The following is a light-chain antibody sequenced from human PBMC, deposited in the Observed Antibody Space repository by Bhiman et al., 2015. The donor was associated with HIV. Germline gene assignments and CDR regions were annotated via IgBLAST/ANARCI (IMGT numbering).Light chain of an antibody. J-gene: IGLJ3*02. CDR2: DVT. CDR1: SSDVGGYDH. V-gene: IGLV2-14*01. Sequence: QSALTQPASVSGSPGHSITISCTGSSSDVGGYDHVSWYQQYPGKAPKLIILDVTVRPSGVSDRFSGSKSGNTASLAITGLQAEDEADYYCQSYDSSLSGRVFGGGTKLTVL. CDR3: QSYDSSLSGRV.